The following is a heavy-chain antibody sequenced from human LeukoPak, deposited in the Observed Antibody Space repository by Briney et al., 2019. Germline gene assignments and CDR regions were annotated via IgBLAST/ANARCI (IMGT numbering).Heavy chain of an antibody. V-gene: IGHV3-11*01. CDR1: GFSFNESY. CDR2: ISGRSYSM. Sequence: PGGSLRLSCAASGFSFNESYMTWIRQAPGKGLEWVAYISGRSYSMYYADSVKGRFNISRDNSLTSLYLHMSSLRADDTAVYYCVTGKRRFDYWGQGTLVTVSS. CDR3: VTGKRRFDY. J-gene: IGHJ4*02.